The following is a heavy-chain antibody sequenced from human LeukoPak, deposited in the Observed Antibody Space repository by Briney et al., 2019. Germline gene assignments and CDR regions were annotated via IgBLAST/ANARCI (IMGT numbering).Heavy chain of an antibody. Sequence: GGSLRLSCAASGFTFSSYAMSWVRQAPGKELEWVSAISGSGGSTYYADSVKGRFTISRDNSKNTLYLQMNSLRAEDTAVYYCARGLKYSSGWWYFDYWGQGTLVTVSS. J-gene: IGHJ4*02. CDR2: ISGSGGST. CDR1: GFTFSSYA. D-gene: IGHD6-19*01. CDR3: ARGLKYSSGWWYFDY. V-gene: IGHV3-23*01.